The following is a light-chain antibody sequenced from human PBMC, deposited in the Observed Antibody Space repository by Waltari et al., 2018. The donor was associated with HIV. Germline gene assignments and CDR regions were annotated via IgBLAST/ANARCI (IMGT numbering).Light chain of an antibody. V-gene: IGLV1-47*01. Sequence: QSVLTQPPSASGTPGQTVTISCSGGSSNLGNDNVYWYQQLPGMTPKLLIYKNYVRPSGVPDRFAGSKSDTSASLAISGLRSEDEADYYCVGWDSSLSAYVFGAGTKVTVL. CDR3: VGWDSSLSAYV. CDR1: SSNLGNDN. J-gene: IGLJ1*01. CDR2: KNY.